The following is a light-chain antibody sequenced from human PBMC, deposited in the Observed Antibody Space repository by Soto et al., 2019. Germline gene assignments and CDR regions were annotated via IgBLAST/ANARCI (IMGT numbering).Light chain of an antibody. CDR1: QSVTNF. CDR2: NAS. J-gene: IGKJ1*01. Sequence: EIVLTQSPGTLSLSPGERATLSCRASQSVTNFLAWYQQKPGQSPSLLIYNASHRATGIPARFSGSGSGTECTLTISSLEPEDFAVYYCQQRYRWPATFGQGTKVEIK. V-gene: IGKV3-11*01. CDR3: QQRYRWPAT.